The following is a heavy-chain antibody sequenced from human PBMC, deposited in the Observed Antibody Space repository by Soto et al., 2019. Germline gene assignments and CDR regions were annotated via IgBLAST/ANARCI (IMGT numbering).Heavy chain of an antibody. D-gene: IGHD2-2*03. J-gene: IGHJ4*02. Sequence: EVQLVESGGGSVQPGRSLRLSCAASGFSFDDYGMHWVRQGPGKGLEWVSGISWNSGDIYYADSVKGRFTISRDNAKRSLYLQRNSLRTEDTAVYYCAKDNDLDRDGPFDYWGQGILVTGSS. CDR3: AKDNDLDRDGPFDY. V-gene: IGHV3-9*01. CDR1: GFSFDDYG. CDR2: ISWNSGDI.